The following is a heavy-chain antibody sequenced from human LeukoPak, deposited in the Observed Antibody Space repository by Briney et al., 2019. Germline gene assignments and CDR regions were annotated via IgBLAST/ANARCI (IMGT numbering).Heavy chain of an antibody. Sequence: GGSLRLSCAASGLTFTNAWMNWVRQAPGKGLEWLGRLKSKTDGGTADYAAPVKDRFTMSRDDSENTLYLQMNSLKNEDTAVYYCAATYYGSSRTDYWGQGTLVTVSS. CDR3: AATYYGSSRTDY. V-gene: IGHV3-15*01. J-gene: IGHJ4*02. CDR2: LKSKTDGGTA. D-gene: IGHD3-10*01. CDR1: GLTFTNAW.